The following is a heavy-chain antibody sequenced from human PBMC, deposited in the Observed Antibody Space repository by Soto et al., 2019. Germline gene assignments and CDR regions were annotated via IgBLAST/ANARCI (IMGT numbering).Heavy chain of an antibody. CDR1: GYTYTSYY. CDR3: ARVRQLVGYFYYYMDV. CDR2: INPSGGST. J-gene: IGHJ6*03. D-gene: IGHD6-6*01. V-gene: IGHV1-46*01. Sequence: VSCKASGYTYTSYYMHWVRQAPGQGLEWMGIINPSGGSTSYAQKFQGRVTMTTDTSASTAYMELRGLRSDDTAVYYCARVRQLVGYFYYYMDVWGKGTTVTVSS.